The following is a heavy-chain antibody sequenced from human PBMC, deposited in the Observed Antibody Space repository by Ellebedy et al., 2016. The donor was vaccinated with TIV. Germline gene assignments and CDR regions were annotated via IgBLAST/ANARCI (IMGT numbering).Heavy chain of an antibody. CDR3: ARDGNWNYARFDP. D-gene: IGHD1-7*01. Sequence: AASVKVSCKASGYIFTAYFIHWVRQAPGQGLAWVGMIKPSGDNSTYELRFQGRLAMTVDASTATVLLELTSLRNDDTAIYYCARDGNWNYARFDPWGQGTLVTVSS. J-gene: IGHJ5*02. V-gene: IGHV1-46*01. CDR2: IKPSGDNS. CDR1: GYIFTAYF.